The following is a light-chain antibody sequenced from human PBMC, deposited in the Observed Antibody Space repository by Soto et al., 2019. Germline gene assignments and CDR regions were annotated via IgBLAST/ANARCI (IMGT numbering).Light chain of an antibody. V-gene: IGKV3-20*01. CDR2: GAS. Sequence: EIVLTQSPGTLSLSPGERATLSCRASQSVSSSYLAWYQQKHGQAPRLLIYGASSRATDIPDRFSGSGSGTDFTLTISRLEPEDFAVYFCQQYGSAPPMTFGQGTKVEIK. CDR1: QSVSSSY. J-gene: IGKJ1*01. CDR3: QQYGSAPPMT.